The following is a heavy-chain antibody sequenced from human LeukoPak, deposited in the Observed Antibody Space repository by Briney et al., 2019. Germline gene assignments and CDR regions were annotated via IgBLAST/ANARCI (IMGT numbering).Heavy chain of an antibody. CDR1: GFTFSEYS. CDR2: ISSSSSYI. CDR3: ARDHYYDSSGYWLPPSY. V-gene: IGHV3-21*01. J-gene: IGHJ3*01. Sequence: GGSLRLSCAASGFTFSEYSMNWVRQAPGKGLEWVSSISSSSSYIYYADSVKGRFTISRDNAKNSLYLQMNSLRAEDTAVYYCARDHYYDSSGYWLPPSYWGQGTMVTVSS. D-gene: IGHD3-22*01.